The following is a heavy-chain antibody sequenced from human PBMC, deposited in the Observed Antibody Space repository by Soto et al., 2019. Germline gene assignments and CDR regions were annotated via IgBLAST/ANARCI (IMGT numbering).Heavy chain of an antibody. D-gene: IGHD6-19*01. CDR1: GFTFSIYA. Sequence: QVQLVESGGGVVQPGRSLRVSCAASGFTFSIYAMHWVRQAPGPGLEWVAVISYDGTKTYYADSVKGRFTISRDNSKNTVYLQMNSLRDEDTAVYYCAKDRGPRRQWLIYPFDYWGQGTLVTVSP. J-gene: IGHJ4*02. CDR3: AKDRGPRRQWLIYPFDY. V-gene: IGHV3-30*18. CDR2: ISYDGTKT.